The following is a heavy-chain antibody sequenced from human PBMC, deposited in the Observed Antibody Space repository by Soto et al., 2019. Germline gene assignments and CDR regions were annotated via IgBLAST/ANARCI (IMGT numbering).Heavy chain of an antibody. J-gene: IGHJ4*02. D-gene: IGHD6-13*01. CDR2: IYWDDDE. V-gene: IGHV2-5*02. Sequence: QITLKESGPTLVKPTQTLTLTCSFSGFSLSASDVGVGWIRQPPGKALEWLALIYWDDDERYSPSLKSRLTTTKDASKNKEVLTMTNMDPVDTATYYCGPAWGAGNSAYFDYWGQGILVTVSS. CDR3: GPAWGAGNSAYFDY. CDR1: GFSLSASDVG.